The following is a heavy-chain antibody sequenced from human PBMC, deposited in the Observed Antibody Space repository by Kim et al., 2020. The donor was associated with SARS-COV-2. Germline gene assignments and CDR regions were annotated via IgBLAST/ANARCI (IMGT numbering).Heavy chain of an antibody. CDR3: AKDPGFSWYSDNFDY. CDR2: ISGSGGST. D-gene: IGHD2-15*01. V-gene: IGHV3-23*01. J-gene: IGHJ4*02. Sequence: GVSLRLSCAASGFTFSSYAMSWVRQAPGKGLEWVSAISGSGGSTYYADSVKGRFTISRDNSKNTLYLQMNSLRAEDTAVYYCAKDPGFSWYSDNFDYWGQGTLVTVSS. CDR1: GFTFSSYA.